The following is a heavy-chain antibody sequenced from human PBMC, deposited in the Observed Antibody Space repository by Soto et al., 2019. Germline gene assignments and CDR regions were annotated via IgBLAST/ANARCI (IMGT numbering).Heavy chain of an antibody. Sequence: VASVKVSCKASGGTFSTHIINWVRQAPGQGLEWMGGIIPLFGTASYAQKFRDRVSITADGSTYTAYMELSGLRSEDTAVYYCARSDSSGYYLPFWGQGTLVTVSS. CDR2: IIPLFGTA. J-gene: IGHJ4*02. V-gene: IGHV1-69*13. D-gene: IGHD3-22*01. CDR3: ARSDSSGYYLPF. CDR1: GGTFSTHI.